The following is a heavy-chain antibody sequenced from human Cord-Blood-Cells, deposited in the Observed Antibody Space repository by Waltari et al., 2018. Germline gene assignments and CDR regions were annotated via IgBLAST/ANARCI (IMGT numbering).Heavy chain of an antibody. J-gene: IGHJ4*02. V-gene: IGHV1-2*02. CDR1: GYTFTGYY. CDR2: INPNSGGT. CDR3: ASGSGIAAAGNY. Sequence: QVQLVQSGAEVKKPGASVKVSCKASGYTFTGYYMHWVRQAPGQGLEWMGWINPNSGGTNYAQKLQGRVTMTRDTSISTSYMGLSRLISDDTAVYYCASGSGIAAAGNYWGQGTLVTVSS. D-gene: IGHD6-13*01.